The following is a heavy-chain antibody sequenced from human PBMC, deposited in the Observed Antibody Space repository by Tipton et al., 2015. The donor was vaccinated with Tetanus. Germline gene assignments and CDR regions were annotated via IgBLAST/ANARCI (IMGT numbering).Heavy chain of an antibody. CDR1: GGSISSGDYY. V-gene: IGHV4-30-4*01. CDR3: ASSTVTGKNFQH. D-gene: IGHD5/OR15-5a*01. CDR2: IYYSGST. Sequence: TLSLTCTVSGGSISSGDYYWSWIRQPPGKGLEWIGYIYYSGSTYYNPSLKSRVTISVDTSKNQFSLKLSSVTAADTAVYYCASSTVTGKNFQHWGQGTLVTVSS. J-gene: IGHJ1*01.